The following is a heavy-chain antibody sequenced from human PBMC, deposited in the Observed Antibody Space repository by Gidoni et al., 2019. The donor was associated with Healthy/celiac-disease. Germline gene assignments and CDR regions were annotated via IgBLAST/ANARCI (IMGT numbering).Heavy chain of an antibody. V-gene: IGHV1-3*01. CDR2: IHAGNGNT. CDR3: ARGKDLVVVPAAISGGWFDP. CDR1: GETFTSDA. Sequence: QGQRVQSGAEVKKPGAAVKVACKASGETFTSDARNWVRQAPGQRLEWMGWIHAGNGNTQYSQQFQGRVTITRDTSARTAYMALSSLRSEDTAVYYCARGKDLVVVPAAISGGWFDPWGQGTLVTVSS. J-gene: IGHJ5*02. D-gene: IGHD2-2*01.